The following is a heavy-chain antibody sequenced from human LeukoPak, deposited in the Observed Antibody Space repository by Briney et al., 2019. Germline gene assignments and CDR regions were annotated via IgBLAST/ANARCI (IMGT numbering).Heavy chain of an antibody. CDR1: GYTFSTYG. J-gene: IGHJ3*02. D-gene: IGHD3-10*01. V-gene: IGHV1-18*01. CDR3: ARDLYYYGSGSYYDAFDI. CDR2: ISAYKGNT. Sequence: ASVKVSCKASGYTFSTYGISWVRQAPGQGLEWMGWISAYKGNTYYAQKLQGRVTMTRDTSTSTAYMELRSLRSDDTAIYYCARDLYYYGSGSYYDAFDIWGQGTMVTVSS.